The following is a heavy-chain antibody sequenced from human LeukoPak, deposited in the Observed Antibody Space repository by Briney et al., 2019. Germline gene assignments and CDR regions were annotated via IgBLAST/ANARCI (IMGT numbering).Heavy chain of an antibody. CDR2: INPSDGKT. CDR1: GYTFTNYY. D-gene: IGHD5-18*01. J-gene: IGHJ4*02. CDR3: AREIGPRQLHLWGSAFDY. V-gene: IGHV1-46*01. Sequence: ASVKVSCKASGYTFTNYYMHWVRQAPGQGLEWMGIINPSDGKTSYAQKFQGRVTMTRDTSTSTVYMELSSLRSVDTAVYYCAREIGPRQLHLWGSAFDYWGQGTLVTVSS.